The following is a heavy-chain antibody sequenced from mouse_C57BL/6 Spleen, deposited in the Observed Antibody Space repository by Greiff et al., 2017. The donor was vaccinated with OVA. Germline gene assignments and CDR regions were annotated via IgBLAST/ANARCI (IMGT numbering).Heavy chain of an antibody. J-gene: IGHJ2*01. V-gene: IGHV1-15*01. CDR1: GYTFTDYE. Sequence: VKLQESGAELVRPGASVTLSCKASGYTFTDYEMHWVKQTPVHGLEWIGAIDPETGGTAYNQKFKGKAILTADKSSSTAYMELRSLTSEDSAVYYCTRSRTGHFDYWGQGTTRTVSS. D-gene: IGHD4-1*01. CDR2: IDPETGGT. CDR3: TRSRTGHFDY.